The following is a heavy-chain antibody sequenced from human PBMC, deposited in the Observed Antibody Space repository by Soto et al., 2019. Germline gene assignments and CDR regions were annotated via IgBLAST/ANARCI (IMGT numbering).Heavy chain of an antibody. J-gene: IGHJ6*02. CDR3: ARYIPGVRYYGMDG. D-gene: IGHD2-2*01. V-gene: IGHV3-23*01. CDR2: IGESGTPT. Sequence: PGGSLRLSCAASGFTFSSYAMKWVRQAPGKGLEWVSLIGESGTPTYYADSVKGRFTISRDNSGNTLFLEMYSLRAEDTAVYYCARYIPGVRYYGMDGWGPGTMVNVSS. CDR1: GFTFSSYA.